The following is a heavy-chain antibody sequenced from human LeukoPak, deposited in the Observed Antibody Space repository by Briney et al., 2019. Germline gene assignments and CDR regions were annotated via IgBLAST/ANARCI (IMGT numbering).Heavy chain of an antibody. Sequence: ASVKVSCKASGYTFTSYGISWVRQAPGQGLEWMGWISDYNGNTNYAQKLQGRVTMTTDTSTSTAYMELRSLRSDDTAVYYCARDLYRDSLPVSWFDPWGQGTLVTVSA. J-gene: IGHJ5*02. CDR3: ARDLYRDSLPVSWFDP. CDR1: GYTFTSYG. D-gene: IGHD4-11*01. CDR2: ISDYNGNT. V-gene: IGHV1-18*01.